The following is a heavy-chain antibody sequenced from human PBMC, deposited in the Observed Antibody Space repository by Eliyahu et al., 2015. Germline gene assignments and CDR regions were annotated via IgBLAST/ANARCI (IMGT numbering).Heavy chain of an antibody. Sequence: QVQLVQSGAEVKKPGASVXVSCKASGYTFTSXGXSWGRXAPXXGLEWMGWISXYHGNTNYAQKLQGRVTMTTDTSTSTAYMELRSLRSDDTAVYYCAREGLDRLYDFWSGYQPDYWGQGTLVTVSS. D-gene: IGHD3-3*01. CDR2: ISXYHGNT. CDR3: AREGLDRLYDFWSGYQPDY. CDR1: GYTFTSXG. J-gene: IGHJ4*02. V-gene: IGHV1-18*01.